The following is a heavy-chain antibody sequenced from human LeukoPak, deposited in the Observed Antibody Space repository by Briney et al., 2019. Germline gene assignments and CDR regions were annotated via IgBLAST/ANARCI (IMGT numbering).Heavy chain of an antibody. CDR3: AREVRYYDILTGYYYYYGMDV. V-gene: IGHV4-59*01. CDR2: IYYSGST. Sequence: PSETLSLTCTVSGGSISSYYWSWIRQPSGKGLEWIGYIYYSGSTNYNPSLKSRVTISVDTSKNQFSLKLSSVTAADTAVYYCAREVRYYDILTGYYYYYGMDVWGQGTTVTVSS. D-gene: IGHD3-9*01. J-gene: IGHJ6*02. CDR1: GGSISSYY.